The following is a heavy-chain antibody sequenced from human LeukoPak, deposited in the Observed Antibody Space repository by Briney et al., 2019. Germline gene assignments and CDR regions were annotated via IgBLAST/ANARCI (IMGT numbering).Heavy chain of an antibody. V-gene: IGHV4-30-4*01. Sequence: PSETLSLTCTVSGGSISSGDYYWSWIRQPPGTGLEWIGYIYYSGSTYYNPSLKSRVTISVDTSKNQFSLKLSSVTAADTAVCYCARGGPDYGHNWFDPWGQGTLVTVSS. D-gene: IGHD4-17*01. J-gene: IGHJ5*02. CDR3: ARGGPDYGHNWFDP. CDR1: GGSISSGDYY. CDR2: IYYSGST.